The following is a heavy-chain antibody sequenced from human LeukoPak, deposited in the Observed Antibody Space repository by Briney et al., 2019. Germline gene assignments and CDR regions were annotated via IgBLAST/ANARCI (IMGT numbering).Heavy chain of an antibody. Sequence: ASVKVSCKASGYTFSGYYMHWVRQAPGQGLEWMGWINPNSGGTNYAQKFQGRVTMTRDTSISTASMELSRLRSDDTAVYYCARVNKMRSGILMGFDPWGQGTLVTVSS. J-gene: IGHJ5*02. CDR3: ARVNKMRSGILMGFDP. CDR1: GYTFSGYY. D-gene: IGHD3-10*01. V-gene: IGHV1-2*02. CDR2: INPNSGGT.